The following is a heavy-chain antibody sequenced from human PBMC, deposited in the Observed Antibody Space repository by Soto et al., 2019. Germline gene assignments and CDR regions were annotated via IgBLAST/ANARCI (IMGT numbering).Heavy chain of an antibody. CDR2: IYYSGST. Sequence: SETLSLTCTVSGGSISSYYWSWIRQPPGKGLEWIGYIYYSGSTNYNPSLKSRVTISVDTSKNQFSLKLSSVTAADTAVYYCARETVDTAMVHFDYWGQGTLVTVSS. D-gene: IGHD5-18*01. J-gene: IGHJ4*02. V-gene: IGHV4-59*01. CDR3: ARETVDTAMVHFDY. CDR1: GGSISSYY.